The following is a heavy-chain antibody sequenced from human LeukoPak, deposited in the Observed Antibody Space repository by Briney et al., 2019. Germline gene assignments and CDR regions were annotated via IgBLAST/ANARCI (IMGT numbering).Heavy chain of an antibody. CDR1: GYTFTSYG. D-gene: IGHD3-22*01. J-gene: IGHJ5*02. V-gene: IGHV1-18*01. CDR2: ISAYNGNT. CDR3: ARDLSPLTMIVVVNWFDP. Sequence: ASVKVSCKASGYTFTSYGISWVRQAPGQGLEWTGWISAYNGNTNYAQKLQGRVTMTTDTSTSTAYMELRSLRSDDTAVYYCARDLSPLTMIVVVNWFDPWGQGTLVTVSS.